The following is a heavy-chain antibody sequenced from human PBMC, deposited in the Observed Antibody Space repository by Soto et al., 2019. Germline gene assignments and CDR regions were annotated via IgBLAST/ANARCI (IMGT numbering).Heavy chain of an antibody. V-gene: IGHV1-18*01. CDR1: GYTFTTYG. CDR3: ERDRGSSGWYSFDY. J-gene: IGHJ4*02. CDR2: IRAQNGNT. D-gene: IGHD6-19*01. Sequence: ASVKVSCKASGYTFTTYGISWVRQAPGQGLEWMGWIRAQNGNTNYAQKFQDRVTMTTDTSTSTVYMELRSLRSDDTAVYYCERDRGSSGWYSFDYWGQGTLVTVSS.